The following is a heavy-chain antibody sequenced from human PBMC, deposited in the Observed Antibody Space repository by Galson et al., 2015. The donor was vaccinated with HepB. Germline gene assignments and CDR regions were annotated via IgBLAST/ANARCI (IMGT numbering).Heavy chain of an antibody. CDR2: ISGSGGST. V-gene: IGHV3-23*01. CDR1: GFTFSSCA. Sequence: SLRLSCAASGFTFSSCAMNWVRQAPGKGLEWVSGISGSGGSTYYADSVKGRFTISRDNSKNTLYLQMNSLRAEDTAAYYCAKDLVYDYLAGAFDIWGLGTMVTVSS. J-gene: IGHJ3*02. CDR3: AKDLVYDYLAGAFDI. D-gene: IGHD5/OR15-5a*01.